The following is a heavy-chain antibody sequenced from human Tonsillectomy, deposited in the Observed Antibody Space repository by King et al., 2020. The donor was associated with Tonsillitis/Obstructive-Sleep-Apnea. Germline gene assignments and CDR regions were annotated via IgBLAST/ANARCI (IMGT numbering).Heavy chain of an antibody. J-gene: IGHJ4*02. CDR3: ARGEDWGTNLEFDY. V-gene: IGHV3-66*01. CDR2: IYSGGAT. CDR1: GFTASRND. Sequence: EVQLVESGGGLVQPGESLRLSCAASGFTASRNDMSWVRQAPGKGLEWVSVIYSGGATYYADSVKGRFTISRDNSKNAVYLQMKSLRVDDTAVYYCARGEDWGTNLEFDYWGQGTLVTVSS. D-gene: IGHD3-3*01.